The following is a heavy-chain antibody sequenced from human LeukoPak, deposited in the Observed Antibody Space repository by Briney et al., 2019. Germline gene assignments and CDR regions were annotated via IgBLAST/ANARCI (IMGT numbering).Heavy chain of an antibody. CDR1: GFIFSSYS. Sequence: GGSLRLSCAASGFIFSSYSINWVRQAPGKGLEWVSYISHTNDIYYADSVRGRFTISRDKAKNSLYLQMNSLRDEDTAVYYCARDYNWGFDYWGQGTLVAVSS. CDR2: ISHTNDI. J-gene: IGHJ4*02. CDR3: ARDYNWGFDY. D-gene: IGHD1-20*01. V-gene: IGHV3-48*02.